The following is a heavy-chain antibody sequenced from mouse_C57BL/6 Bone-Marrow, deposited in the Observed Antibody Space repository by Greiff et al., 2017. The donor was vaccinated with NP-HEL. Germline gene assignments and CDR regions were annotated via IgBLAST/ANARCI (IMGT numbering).Heavy chain of an antibody. CDR2: IHPNSGST. CDR1: GYTFTSYW. V-gene: IGHV1-64*01. J-gene: IGHJ2*01. D-gene: IGHD1-1*01. CDR3: ARGSLITTVVAKDY. Sequence: QVQLQQPGAELVKPGASVKLSCKASGYTFTSYWMHWVKQRPGQGLEWIGMIHPNSGSTNYNEKFKSKATLTVDKSSSTAYMQLSSLTSEDSAVYYCARGSLITTVVAKDYWGQGTTLTVSS.